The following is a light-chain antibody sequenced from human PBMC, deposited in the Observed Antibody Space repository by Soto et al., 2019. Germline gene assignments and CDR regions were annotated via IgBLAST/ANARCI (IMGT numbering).Light chain of an antibody. V-gene: IGKV3-11*01. Sequence: LSSGAGAAVVFRASQSVSSYLAWYQQKPGQAPRLIIYDALNRATGIPARFSGSGSGTDCTLTISSLEPEDVAIYYCLQRNNWPLTLGGGAKVDI. J-gene: IGKJ4*02. CDR3: LQRNNWPLT. CDR1: QSVSSY. CDR2: DAL.